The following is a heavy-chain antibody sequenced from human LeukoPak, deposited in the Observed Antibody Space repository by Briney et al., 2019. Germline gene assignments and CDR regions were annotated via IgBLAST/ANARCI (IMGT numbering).Heavy chain of an antibody. CDR2: IYYSGST. CDR1: GGSISSYY. CDR3: AREGYSYGQSYYYYYMDV. D-gene: IGHD5-18*01. V-gene: IGHV4-59*01. Sequence: SETLSLTCTVSGGSISSYYWSWIRQPPGKGLEWIGYIYYSGSTNYNPSLKSRVTISVDTSKNQFSLKLSSVTAADTAVYYCAREGYSYGQSYYYYYMDVWGKGTTVTVSS. J-gene: IGHJ6*03.